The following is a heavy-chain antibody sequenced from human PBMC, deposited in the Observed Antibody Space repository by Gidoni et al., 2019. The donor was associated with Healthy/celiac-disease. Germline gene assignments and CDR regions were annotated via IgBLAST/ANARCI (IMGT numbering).Heavy chain of an antibody. CDR1: GGSISSYY. CDR3: ARDVGLLGYCSSTSCPENNNWFDP. Sequence: QVQLQESGPGLVKPSETLSLTCTVSGGSISSYYWDWIRQPPGKGLEWIGYIYYSGSTNYNPSFKSRVTISVDTSKNQFSLKLSSVTAADTAVYYCARDVGLLGYCSSTSCPENNNWFDPWEQGTLVTVSS. D-gene: IGHD2-2*01. V-gene: IGHV4-59*01. CDR2: IYYSGST. J-gene: IGHJ5*02.